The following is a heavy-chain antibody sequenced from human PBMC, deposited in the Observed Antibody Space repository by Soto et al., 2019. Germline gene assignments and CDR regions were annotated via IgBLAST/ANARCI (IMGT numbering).Heavy chain of an antibody. V-gene: IGHV1-69*06. CDR3: ARVDTAMVTAYYFDY. D-gene: IGHD5-18*01. CDR1: GGTFSSYA. Sequence: ASVKVSCKASGGTFSSYAISWVRQAPGQGLEWMGGIIPIFGTANYAQKFQGRVTITADKSTSTAYMELSSLRSEDTAVYYCARVDTAMVTAYYFDYWGQGTLVTVSS. J-gene: IGHJ4*02. CDR2: IIPIFGTA.